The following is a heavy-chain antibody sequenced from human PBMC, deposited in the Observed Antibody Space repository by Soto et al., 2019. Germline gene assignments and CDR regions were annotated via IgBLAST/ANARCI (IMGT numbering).Heavy chain of an antibody. J-gene: IGHJ5*02. D-gene: IGHD3-9*01. CDR2: IYYSGST. CDR1: GGSISSYY. CDR3: ARDNEILTVSCWFDP. Sequence: SETLSLTCTVSGGSISSYYWSWIRQPPGKGLEWIGYIYYSGSTNYNSSLKSRVTISVDTSKNQFSLKLSSVTAADTAVYYCARDNEILTVSCWFDPWGQGTLVTVSS. V-gene: IGHV4-59*01.